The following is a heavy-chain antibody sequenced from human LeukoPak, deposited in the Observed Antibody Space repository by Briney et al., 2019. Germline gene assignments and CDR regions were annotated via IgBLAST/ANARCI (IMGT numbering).Heavy chain of an antibody. V-gene: IGHV3-7*03. CDR1: GFTFTTNW. J-gene: IGHJ4*02. CDR3: AKYSGDYFGDY. D-gene: IGHD1-26*01. CDR2: INQDGSEK. Sequence: GGSLRLSCAASGFTFTTNWMTWVRQAPGKGLEWVATINQDGSEKYYVDSVKGRFTISRDNAKNSLYLQMNSLRVEDRAIYYCAKYSGDYFGDYWGQGNLVTVSS.